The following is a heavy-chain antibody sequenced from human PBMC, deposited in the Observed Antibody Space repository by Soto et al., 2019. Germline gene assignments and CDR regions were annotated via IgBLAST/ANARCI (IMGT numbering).Heavy chain of an antibody. Sequence: GASVKVSCKASGYTFTSYDINWVRQATGQGLEWMGWMNPNSGNTGYAQKFQGRVTMTRNTSISTAYMELSSLRSEDTAVFYFARVFKAARRAYYYYYYMDVWGKGTTVTVSS. CDR2: MNPNSGNT. J-gene: IGHJ6*03. V-gene: IGHV1-8*01. D-gene: IGHD6-6*01. CDR3: ARVFKAARRAYYYYYYMDV. CDR1: GYTFTSYD.